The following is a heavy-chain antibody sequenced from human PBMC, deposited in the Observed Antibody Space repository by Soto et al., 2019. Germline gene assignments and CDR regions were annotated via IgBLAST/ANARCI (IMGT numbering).Heavy chain of an antibody. CDR3: ARELGISRHDVFNI. CDR2: INPNSGGT. CDR1: GYTFTGYY. Sequence: ASVKVSCKASGYTFTGYYMHWVRQAPGQGLEWMGWINPNSGGTNYAQKFQGWVTMTRDTSISTAYMELSRLRSDDTAVYYWARELGISRHDVFNIWGQGTMFTVSS. D-gene: IGHD7-27*01. J-gene: IGHJ3*02. V-gene: IGHV1-2*04.